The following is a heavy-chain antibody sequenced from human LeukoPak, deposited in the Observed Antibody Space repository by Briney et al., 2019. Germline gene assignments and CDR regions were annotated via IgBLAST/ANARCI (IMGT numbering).Heavy chain of an antibody. CDR3: ARPARSCSGGSCTSDWYFGL. CDR1: SGHSMSYYY. J-gene: IGHJ2*01. D-gene: IGHD2-15*01. Sequence: SETLSLTCTVSSGHSMSYYYWTWIRQSPGKGLEWIGYIAYINNSVRTNYNPSLKSRISISIDTSKNQFSLNVTSVTAADTAIYYCARPARSCSGGSCTSDWYFGLWGRGTLVTVSS. V-gene: IGHV4-4*08. CDR2: INNSVRT.